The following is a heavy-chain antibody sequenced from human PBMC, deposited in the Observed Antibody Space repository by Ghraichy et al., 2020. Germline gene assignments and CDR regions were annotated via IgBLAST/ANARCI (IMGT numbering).Heavy chain of an antibody. D-gene: IGHD6-13*01. CDR2: IIPIFGTA. V-gene: IGHV1-69*13. Sequence: SVKVSCKASGGTFSSYAISWVRQAPGQGLEWMGGIIPIFGTANYAQKFQGRVTITADESTSTAYMELSSLRSEDTAVYYCARCIAAAGLYYYYYYGMDVWGQGTTVTVSS. CDR1: GGTFSSYA. CDR3: ARCIAAAGLYYYYYYGMDV. J-gene: IGHJ6*02.